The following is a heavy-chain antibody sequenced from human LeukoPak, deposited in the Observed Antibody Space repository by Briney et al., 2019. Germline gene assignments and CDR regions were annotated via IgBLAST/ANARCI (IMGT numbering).Heavy chain of an antibody. V-gene: IGHV4-39*07. J-gene: IGHJ6*03. CDR3: ASVRRGFGESSKYYSYYYMDV. Sequence: SETLSLTCDVSGGSISSSSYYWGWIRQPPGKGLEWIGHINYRGSTDYNPSLKSRVTISVDTSKNQFSLKMSSVTAADTAVYYCASVRRGFGESSKYYSYYYMDVWGNGTTVPIS. CDR1: GGSISSSSYY. D-gene: IGHD3-10*01. CDR2: INYRGST.